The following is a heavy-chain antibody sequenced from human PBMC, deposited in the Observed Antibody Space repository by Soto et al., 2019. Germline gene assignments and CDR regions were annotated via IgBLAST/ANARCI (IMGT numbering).Heavy chain of an antibody. CDR1: GYTFTSYA. Sequence: ASVKVSCKASGYTFTSYAMHWVRQAPGQRLEWMGWINAGNGNTKYSQKFQGRVTITRDTSASTAHMELSSLRSEDTAVYYCARGYCSGGSCFAGMDVWGQGTTVTAP. CDR2: INAGNGNT. J-gene: IGHJ6*02. CDR3: ARGYCSGGSCFAGMDV. D-gene: IGHD2-15*01. V-gene: IGHV1-3*01.